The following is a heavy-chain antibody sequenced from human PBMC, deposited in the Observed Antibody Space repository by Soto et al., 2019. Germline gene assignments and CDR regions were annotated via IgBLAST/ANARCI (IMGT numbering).Heavy chain of an antibody. CDR2: ISAYNGNT. CDR1: GYTFNSYG. V-gene: IGHV1-18*01. Sequence: ASVKVSCTASGYTFNSYGISWVRQAPGQGLERMGWISAYNGNTNYAQKLQGRVTMTTDTSTSTAYMELRSLRSDDTAVYYCARTYYYDSSGYYLARYGAFDIWGQGTMVTVSS. CDR3: ARTYYYDSSGYYLARYGAFDI. D-gene: IGHD3-22*01. J-gene: IGHJ3*02.